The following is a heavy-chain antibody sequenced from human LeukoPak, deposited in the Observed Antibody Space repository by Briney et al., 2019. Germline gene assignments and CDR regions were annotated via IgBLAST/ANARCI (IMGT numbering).Heavy chain of an antibody. CDR3: ARVRPNWYFDL. CDR1: GFSLSSYS. J-gene: IGHJ2*01. V-gene: IGHV3-48*04. CDR2: ITSSSDTM. Sequence: GGSLRLSCAASGFSLSSYSINWVRQTPGKGLEWVSYITSSSDTMYYADSVKGRFTISRDNAKNSLYLQVDSLRAEDTAVYYCARVRPNWYFDLWGRGTLVTVSS.